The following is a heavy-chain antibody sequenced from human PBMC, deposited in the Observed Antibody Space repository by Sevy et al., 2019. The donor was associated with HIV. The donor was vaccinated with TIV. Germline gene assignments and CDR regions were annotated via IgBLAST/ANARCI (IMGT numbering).Heavy chain of an antibody. D-gene: IGHD2-15*01. CDR3: ARGSDDGGRDVQNPAFDI. J-gene: IGHJ3*02. Sequence: SVKVSCKASGGTFSSYAISWVRQAPGQGLEWMGGIIPIFGTANYAQKFQGRVTITADESTSTAYMELSSLRSEDTAVYYCARGSDDGGRDVQNPAFDIWGQGTMVTVSS. CDR2: IIPIFGTA. V-gene: IGHV1-69*13. CDR1: GGTFSSYA.